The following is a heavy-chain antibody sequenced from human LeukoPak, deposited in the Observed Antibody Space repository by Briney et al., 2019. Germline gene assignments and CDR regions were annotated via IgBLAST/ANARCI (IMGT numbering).Heavy chain of an antibody. CDR3: ARLSAWFGELLDAFDI. CDR1: GGSISSSSYY. CDR2: IYYSGST. Sequence: SETLSLTCTVSGGSISSSSYYWGWIRQPPGKGLEWIGSIYYSGSTYYNPSLKSRVTISVDTSKNQFSLKLSSATAADTAVYYCARLSAWFGELLDAFDIWGQGTMVTVSS. D-gene: IGHD3-10*01. V-gene: IGHV4-39*01. J-gene: IGHJ3*02.